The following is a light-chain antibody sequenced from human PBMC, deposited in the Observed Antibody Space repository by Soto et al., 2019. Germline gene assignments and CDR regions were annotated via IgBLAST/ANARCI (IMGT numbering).Light chain of an antibody. CDR2: EVS. V-gene: IGLV2-14*01. CDR1: SSDVGAYNY. J-gene: IGLJ2*01. CDR3: SSYTSSNTLV. Sequence: QSALTQRASVSGSPGQSTTISCTGTSSDVGAYNYVSWYQQHPGKAPKLMIFEVSDRPSGVSNRFSGSKSGNTASLTISGLQAEDEADYYCSSYTSSNTLVFGGGTKLTVL.